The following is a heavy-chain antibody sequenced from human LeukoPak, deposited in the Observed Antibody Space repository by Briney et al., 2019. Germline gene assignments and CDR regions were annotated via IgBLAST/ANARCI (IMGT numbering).Heavy chain of an antibody. J-gene: IGHJ5*02. CDR1: GFTFSSYA. CDR3: AKDLGIPVAYPSA. Sequence: GGSLRLSCAASGFTFSSYAMSWVRQAPGKGLEWVSSISGSGGSTYYADSVKGRFTISRDNSKDTLYLQMNSLRAEDTAVYYCAKDLGIPVAYPSAWGQGTLVTTSS. V-gene: IGHV3-23*01. D-gene: IGHD2-21*01. CDR2: ISGSGGST.